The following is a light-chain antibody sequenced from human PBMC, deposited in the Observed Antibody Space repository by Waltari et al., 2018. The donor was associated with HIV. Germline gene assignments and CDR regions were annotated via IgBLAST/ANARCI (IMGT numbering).Light chain of an antibody. Sequence: IQMTQSPSSLSASVGDRVTITCRAGQTISTYLNWYQQRPGKAPKLLIYGASSLQSGVPSRFSGSGSGTDFILTIRSLQPEDVATYYCQQSYRTPLSFGQGTKLEIK. V-gene: IGKV1-39*01. CDR3: QQSYRTPLS. J-gene: IGKJ2*03. CDR2: GAS. CDR1: QTISTY.